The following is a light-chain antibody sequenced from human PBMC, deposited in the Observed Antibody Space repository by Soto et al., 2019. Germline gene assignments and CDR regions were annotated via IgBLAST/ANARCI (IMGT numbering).Light chain of an antibody. V-gene: IGLV1-44*01. CDR2: SNN. J-gene: IGLJ2*01. Sequence: QSVQTQPPSASGTPGQRVTISCSGSSSSIGTHTVNWYQQLPETAPKLLIYSNNQRPSGVPDRFSGSKSGTQASLAISGLQSEDEAYYYCAAWDDSRNGVLFGGGTKVTVL. CDR1: SSSIGTHT. CDR3: AAWDDSRNGVL.